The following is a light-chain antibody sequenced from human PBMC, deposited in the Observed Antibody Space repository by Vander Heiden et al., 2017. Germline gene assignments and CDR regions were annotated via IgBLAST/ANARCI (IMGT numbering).Light chain of an antibody. V-gene: IGKV1-39*01. CDR2: DAS. Sequence: DIQMTQSPSFLSASVGDRVTITCRASQSITRYLNWYQQKPGKAPKLLIYDASSLQSGVPSRFSGSGSRTDFTLTISSLQPEDFATYYCQQRGTFGPGTKVDV. J-gene: IGKJ3*01. CDR1: QSITRY. CDR3: QQRGT.